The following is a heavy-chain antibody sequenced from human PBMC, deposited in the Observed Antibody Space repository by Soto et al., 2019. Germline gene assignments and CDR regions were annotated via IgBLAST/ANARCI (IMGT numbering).Heavy chain of an antibody. CDR3: ARDLIMYYDFWSGYSDQRHDAFDI. D-gene: IGHD3-3*01. V-gene: IGHV1-18*01. Sequence: QVQLVQSGAEVKKPGASVKVSCKASGYTFTSYGISWVRQAPGQGLEWMGWISAYNGNTNYAQKLQGRVTMTKDTSTSKAYMELRSLRSDDTAVYYCARDLIMYYDFWSGYSDQRHDAFDISCQGTMITVSS. CDR1: GYTFTSYG. J-gene: IGHJ3*02. CDR2: ISAYNGNT.